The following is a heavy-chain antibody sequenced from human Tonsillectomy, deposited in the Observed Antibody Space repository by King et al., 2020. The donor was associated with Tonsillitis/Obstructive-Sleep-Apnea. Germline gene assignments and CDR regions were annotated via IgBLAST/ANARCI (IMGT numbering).Heavy chain of an antibody. D-gene: IGHD1-14*01. CDR1: GYSCTRYW. V-gene: IGHV5-51*01. J-gene: IGHJ4*02. CDR2: NYPGDSYT. CDR3: ARRRSGDSQEV. Sequence: VQLVESGAAVKKPGESLKISCKGSGYSCTRYWVGWVRQMPGKVLELMGINYPGDSYTIYNPSVQGQGTVSADRSSSTAYLQWGSLKASDTAMYYCARRRSGDSQEVWGQGTLVTVSS.